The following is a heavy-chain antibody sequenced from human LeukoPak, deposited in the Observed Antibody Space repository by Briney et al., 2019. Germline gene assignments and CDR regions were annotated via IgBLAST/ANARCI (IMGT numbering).Heavy chain of an antibody. CDR1: GGSFSGYY. D-gene: IGHD2-15*01. V-gene: IGHV4-34*01. CDR2: INHSGST. J-gene: IGHJ4*02. CDR3: ARDRFLRYCGGGSCYSVFDY. Sequence: SETLSLTCAVYGGSFSGYYWSWIRQPPGKGLEWIGEINHSGSTNYNPSLKSRVTISVDTSKNQFSLKLSSVTAADTAVYYCARDRFLRYCGGGSCYSVFDYWGQGTLVTVSS.